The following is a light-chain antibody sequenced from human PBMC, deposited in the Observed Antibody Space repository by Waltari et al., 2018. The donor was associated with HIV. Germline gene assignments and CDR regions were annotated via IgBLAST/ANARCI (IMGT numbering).Light chain of an antibody. CDR3: ETWDKNSRV. V-gene: IGLV4-60*03. J-gene: IGLJ2*01. CDR1: SAHSNNI. CDR2: LDGSGTY. Sequence: PAVPPSSSPSASLGSSVKLTCTLTSAHSNNIIAWHHQQPGKAPRFLMKLDGSGTYNKGSGVPDRFSGSSSVAARYLTISKLQSEDEADYYCETWDKNSRVFGGGTKLTVL.